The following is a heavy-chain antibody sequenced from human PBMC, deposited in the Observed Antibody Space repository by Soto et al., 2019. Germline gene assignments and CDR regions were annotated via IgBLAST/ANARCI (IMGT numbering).Heavy chain of an antibody. CDR2: IIPILGIA. CDR3: AREVPPLTTVTTAGSWFDP. CDR1: GGTFSSYT. D-gene: IGHD4-17*01. J-gene: IGHJ5*02. V-gene: IGHV1-69*08. Sequence: QVQLVQSGAEVKKPGSSVKVSCKASGGTFSSYTISWVRQAPGQGLEWMGRIIPILGIANYAQKFQGRVTITAEKSTSTAYMELSSLRSEDTAVYYCAREVPPLTTVTTAGSWFDPWGQGTLVTVSS.